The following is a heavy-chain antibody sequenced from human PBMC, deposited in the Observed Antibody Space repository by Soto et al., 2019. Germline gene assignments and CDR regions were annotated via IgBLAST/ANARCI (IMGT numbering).Heavy chain of an antibody. J-gene: IGHJ6*02. CDR3: ARRKRGYCSSTSCDDARPKYYYYYGMDV. D-gene: IGHD2-2*01. CDR1: GYSFTSYW. Sequence: GESLKISCKGSGYSFTSYWIGWVRQMPGKGLEWMGIIYPGDSDTRYSPSFQGQVTISADKSISTAYLQWSSLKASDTAMYYCARRKRGYCSSTSCDDARPKYYYYYGMDVWGQGTTVTVS. V-gene: IGHV5-51*01. CDR2: IYPGDSDT.